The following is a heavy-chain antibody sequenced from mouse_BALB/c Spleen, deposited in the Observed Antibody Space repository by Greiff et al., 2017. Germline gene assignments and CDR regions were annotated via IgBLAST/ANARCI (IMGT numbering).Heavy chain of an antibody. D-gene: IGHD2-3*01. J-gene: IGHJ2*01. CDR3: ARGNIYDGYLCYFDY. CDR1: GFTFSSYA. V-gene: IGHV5-6-5*01. CDR2: ISSGGST. Sequence: EVKLVESGGGLVKPGGSLKLSCAASGFTFSSYAMSWVRQTPEKRLEWVASISSGGSTYYPDSVKGRFTISRDNARNILYLQMSSLRSEDTAMYYCARGNIYDGYLCYFDYWGQGTTLTVSS.